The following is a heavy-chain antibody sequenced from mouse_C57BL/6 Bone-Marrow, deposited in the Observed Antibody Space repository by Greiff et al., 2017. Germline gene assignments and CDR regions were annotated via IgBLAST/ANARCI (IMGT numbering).Heavy chain of an antibody. Sequence: EVKLVESGGGLVKPGGSLKLSCAASGFTFSSYAMSWVRQTPEKRLEWVATISDGGSYTYYPDNVKGRFTISRDNATNNLYLQMSHLKSEDTAMYYCARGPTVVAGAMDYWGQGTSVTVSS. J-gene: IGHJ4*01. CDR1: GFTFSSYA. V-gene: IGHV5-4*03. D-gene: IGHD1-1*02. CDR2: ISDGGSYT. CDR3: ARGPTVVAGAMDY.